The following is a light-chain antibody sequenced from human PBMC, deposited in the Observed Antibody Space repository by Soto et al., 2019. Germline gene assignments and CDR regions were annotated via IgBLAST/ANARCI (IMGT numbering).Light chain of an antibody. J-gene: IGKJ1*01. V-gene: IGKV1-9*01. CDR3: LHLNSYPRS. CDR1: QGISSY. CDR2: GAS. Sequence: DIQLTQSPSFLSASVGDRVTITCRASQGISSYLAWYQQRPGEAPKVLIHGASTLQSGVPSRFGGSGSGTEFTLTISNLQPEDFGTYYCLHLNSYPRSFGQGTKVEIK.